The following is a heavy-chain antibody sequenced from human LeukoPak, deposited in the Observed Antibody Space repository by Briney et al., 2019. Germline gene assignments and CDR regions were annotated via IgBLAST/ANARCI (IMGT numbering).Heavy chain of an antibody. Sequence: PGGSLRLSCSASAFTFCSYGMHWVRQAPGKGLEWVAFIRYDGSNKYYADSVKGRFTITRDNSKNTLYLQMNSLRAEDTAVYYCAKISSGWYDARTGSIDYWGQGTLVTVSS. CDR3: AKISSGWYDARTGSIDY. J-gene: IGHJ4*02. V-gene: IGHV3-30*02. CDR2: IRYDGSNK. CDR1: AFTFCSYG. D-gene: IGHD6-19*01.